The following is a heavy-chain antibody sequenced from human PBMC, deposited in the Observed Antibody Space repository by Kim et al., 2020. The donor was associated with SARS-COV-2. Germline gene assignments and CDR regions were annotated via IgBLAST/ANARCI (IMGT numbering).Heavy chain of an antibody. CDR1: GFIFSNAW. Sequence: GGSLRLSCAASGFIFSNAWMNWVRQAPGKGLEWVGRIRSITNGETTDYAAPVKGRFTISRDDSKNTLYLQMNSLKTEDTAVYYCTRDLEFQHWGQGTLAIVSS. V-gene: IGHV3-15*01. CDR2: IRSITNGETT. CDR3: TRDLEFQH. J-gene: IGHJ1*01.